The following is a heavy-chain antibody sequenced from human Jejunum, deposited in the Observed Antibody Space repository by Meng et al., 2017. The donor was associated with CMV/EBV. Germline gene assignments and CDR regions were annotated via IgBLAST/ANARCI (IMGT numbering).Heavy chain of an antibody. CDR2: VYYSGTT. CDR3: ARTPAEVAGTTGRLHFDY. J-gene: IGHJ4*02. V-gene: IGHV4-39*01. CDR1: TCRC. Sequence: TCRCWAWIHQPPGKGLEWIRSVYYSGTTYYNPSLKSRVTISVDPSKNQFSLKLSSVTAADTAVYYCARTPAEVAGTTGRLHFDYWGQGTLVTVSS. D-gene: IGHD6-19*01.